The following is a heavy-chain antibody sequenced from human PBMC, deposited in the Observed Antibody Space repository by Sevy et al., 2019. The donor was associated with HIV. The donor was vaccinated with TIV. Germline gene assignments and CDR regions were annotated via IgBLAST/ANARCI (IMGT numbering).Heavy chain of an antibody. CDR1: GYIFTTYG. CDR3: ARVQTLVTTIPGDY. D-gene: IGHD2-21*02. Sequence: ASVKVSCEASGYIFTTYGITWVRQAPGQGLEWMGWISVANGRTNYAQKFQGRVTMTTDTSTSTAYMELRSLTFDDAAVYYWARVQTLVTTIPGDYWGQGTLVTVSS. CDR2: ISVANGRT. J-gene: IGHJ4*02. V-gene: IGHV1-18*01.